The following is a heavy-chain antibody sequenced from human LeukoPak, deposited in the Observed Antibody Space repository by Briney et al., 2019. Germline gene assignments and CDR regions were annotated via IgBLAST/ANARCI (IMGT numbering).Heavy chain of an antibody. CDR3: AKDSSQGGGYFDY. CDR1: GITLSSYA. V-gene: IGHV3-23*01. CDR2: INGSGVIT. Sequence: PGGSLRLSCAASGITLSSYAMSWVRQAPGKGLEWVPAINGSGVITYYTDSVKGRFTISRDNSKNTVYLQMNSLRAEDTAIYYCAKDSSQGGGYFDYWGQGTLVTVSS. D-gene: IGHD3-16*01. J-gene: IGHJ4*02.